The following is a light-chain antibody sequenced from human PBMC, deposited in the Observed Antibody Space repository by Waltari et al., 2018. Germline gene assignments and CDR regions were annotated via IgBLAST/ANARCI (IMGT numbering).Light chain of an antibody. CDR3: QQYNNWPPE. V-gene: IGKV3-15*01. CDR2: GAT. Sequence: VTLSCRASQSVRSYVAWYQQQPGLAPRLLVYGATTRATGIPAKFSGSGSGTEFTLTISSLESEDSAVYFCQQYNNWPPEFGQGTRLEIQ. J-gene: IGKJ5*01. CDR1: QSVRSY.